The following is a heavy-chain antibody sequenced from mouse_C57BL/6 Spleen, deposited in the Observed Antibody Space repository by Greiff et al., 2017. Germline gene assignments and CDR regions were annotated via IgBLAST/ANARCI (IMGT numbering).Heavy chain of an antibody. V-gene: IGHV1-52*01. Sequence: VQLQQPGAELVRPGSSVKLSCKASGYTFTSYWMHWVKQRPIQGLEWIGNIDPSDSETHYNQKFKDKATLTVDKSSSTAYMQLSSLTSEDSAVYYCARRGGGYPLYYWGQGTTLTVSS. D-gene: IGHD2-2*01. CDR3: ARRGGGYPLYY. CDR2: IDPSDSET. J-gene: IGHJ2*01. CDR1: GYTFTSYW.